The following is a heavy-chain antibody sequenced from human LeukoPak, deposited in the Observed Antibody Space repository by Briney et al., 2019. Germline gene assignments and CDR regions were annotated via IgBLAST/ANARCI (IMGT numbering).Heavy chain of an antibody. D-gene: IGHD6-13*01. CDR3: AKDSGYFGSSWSEYYYYGMDV. Sequence: PGGSLRLSCAASGFTFSSYWMSWVRQAPGKGLEWVANIKQDGSEKYYVDSVEGRFTISRDNSKNSLYLQMNSLRTEDTALYYCAKDSGYFGSSWSEYYYYGMDVWGQGTTVTVSS. CDR1: GFTFSSYW. CDR2: IKQDGSEK. J-gene: IGHJ6*02. V-gene: IGHV3-7*03.